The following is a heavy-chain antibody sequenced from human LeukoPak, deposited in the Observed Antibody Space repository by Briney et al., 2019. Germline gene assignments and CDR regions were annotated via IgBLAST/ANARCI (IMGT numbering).Heavy chain of an antibody. J-gene: IGHJ4*02. CDR2: ISGSSSTV. CDR3: ARGIAVANSD. D-gene: IGHD6-19*01. Sequence: GGSLRLSCAASGFTFSSYSMNWVRQAPGKGLEWVSYISGSSSTVYYADSVKGRFTISRDNAKNSLYLQMNSLGDEDTAVYYCARGIAVANSDWGQGTLVTVSS. CDR1: GFTFSSYS. V-gene: IGHV3-48*02.